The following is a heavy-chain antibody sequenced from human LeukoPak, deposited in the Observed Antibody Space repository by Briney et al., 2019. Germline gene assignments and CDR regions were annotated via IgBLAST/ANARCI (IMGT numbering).Heavy chain of an antibody. J-gene: IGHJ4*02. CDR3: ARGVVVLQTKLGGWEY. D-gene: IGHD6-19*01. V-gene: IGHV4-39*07. CDR1: GGSINTRTNY. Sequence: PSETLSLTCTVSGGSINTRTNYWGWIRQPPGKNLEWIGTIYYDGNTYYTPSLKSRLTISIDTSRNQFSLRLTSVTAADTAVYYCARGVVVLQTKLGGWEYWGPRTLVTVSS. CDR2: IYYDGNT.